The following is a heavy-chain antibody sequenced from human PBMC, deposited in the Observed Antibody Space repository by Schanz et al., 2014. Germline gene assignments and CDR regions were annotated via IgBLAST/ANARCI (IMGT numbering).Heavy chain of an antibody. CDR2: ISGGGGTT. D-gene: IGHD4-17*01. Sequence: EVQLLESGGGLVPPGGSLRLSCAASGFNFSDYAMCWVRQAPGKGLEWVSAISGGGGTTYYTDSVKGRFTISRDNSKSTLYLQMNTLRAEDTAVYYCARKMKLGVYGGKGHDSLDIWGQGTMVTGSS. J-gene: IGHJ3*02. CDR3: ARKMKLGVYGGKGHDSLDI. CDR1: GFNFSDYA. V-gene: IGHV3-23*01.